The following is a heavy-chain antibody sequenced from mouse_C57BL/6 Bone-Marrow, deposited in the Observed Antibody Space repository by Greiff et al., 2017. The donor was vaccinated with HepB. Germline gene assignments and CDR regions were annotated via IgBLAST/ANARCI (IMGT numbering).Heavy chain of an antibody. CDR2: IYPGNSDT. V-gene: IGHV1-5*01. CDR1: GYTFNSYW. Sequence: EVQLHQSGTVLARPGASVKMSCKTSGYTFNSYWMNWVKQRPGQGLEWIGAIYPGNSDTSYNQKLKGKAKLTAVKSASTAYMELSSLTNEDSDVYYCTVFAWFAYWGQGTLVTVSA. J-gene: IGHJ3*01. CDR3: TVFAWFAY.